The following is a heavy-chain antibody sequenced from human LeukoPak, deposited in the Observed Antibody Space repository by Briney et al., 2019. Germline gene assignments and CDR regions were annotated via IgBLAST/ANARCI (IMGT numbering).Heavy chain of an antibody. J-gene: IGHJ3*02. V-gene: IGHV1-69*06. Sequence: ASVKVSCKASGGTFSSYAISWVRQAPGQGLEWMGGIIPIFGTANYAQKFQGRVTITADRSTSTAYMELSSLRSEDTAVYYCARGDYYYGSGSYPGSAFDIWGQGTMVTVSS. CDR3: ARGDYYYGSGSYPGSAFDI. CDR2: IIPIFGTA. CDR1: GGTFSSYA. D-gene: IGHD3-10*01.